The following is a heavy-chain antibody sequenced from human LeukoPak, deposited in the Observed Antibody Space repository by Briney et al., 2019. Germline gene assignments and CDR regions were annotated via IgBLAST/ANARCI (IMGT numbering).Heavy chain of an antibody. CDR1: GGSISSYY. J-gene: IGHJ4*02. V-gene: IGHV4-4*09. CDR3: ARHWYSSSSFDY. D-gene: IGHD6-6*01. Sequence: PSETLSLTCTVSGGSISSYYWSWIRQPPGKGLEWIGYIYTSGSTNYNPSLKSRVTISVDTSKNQFSLKLSSVTAVDTAVYYCARHWYSSSSFDYWGQGTLATVSS. CDR2: IYTSGST.